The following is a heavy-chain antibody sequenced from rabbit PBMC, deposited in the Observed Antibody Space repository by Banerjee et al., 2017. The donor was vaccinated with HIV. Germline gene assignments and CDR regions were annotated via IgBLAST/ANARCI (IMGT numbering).Heavy chain of an antibody. V-gene: IGHV1S45*01. CDR2: INTSSGNT. J-gene: IGHJ4*01. CDR3: ARDYADYVVYDGAFNL. D-gene: IGHD2-1*01. CDR1: AFSFSNKYV. Sequence: QEQLEESGGDLVKPEGSLTLTCTASAFSFSNKYVMCWVRQAPGKGLEWIACINTSSGNTVYASWAKGRFTTSKTSSTTVTLQMTSLTAADTATYFCARDYADYVVYDGAFNLWGQGTLVTVS.